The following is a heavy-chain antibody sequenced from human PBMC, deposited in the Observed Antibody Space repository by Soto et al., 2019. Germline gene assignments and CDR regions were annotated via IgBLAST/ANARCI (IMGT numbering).Heavy chain of an antibody. D-gene: IGHD4-17*01. CDR2: ISYDGSNK. J-gene: IGHJ6*02. Sequence: QVQLVESGGGVVQPGRSLRLSCAASGFTFSSYGMHWVRQAPGKGLEWVAVISYDGSNKYYADSVKGRFTISRDNSKNKLYLQMNSLRAADTAVYYCSTNSLAYFDSGDTYSMDVWGQGTTVTVSS. CDR1: GFTFSSYG. V-gene: IGHV3-30*03. CDR3: STNSLAYFDSGDTYSMDV.